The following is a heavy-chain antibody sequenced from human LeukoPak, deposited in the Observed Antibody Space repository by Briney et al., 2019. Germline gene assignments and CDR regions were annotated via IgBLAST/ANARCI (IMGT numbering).Heavy chain of an antibody. J-gene: IGHJ4*02. D-gene: IGHD3-10*01. Sequence: SQTLSLTFAVSGGSIRSGDFPWGWLRQPPGKGLEWIGYMYHTGHTSYHPSLKRRLTISLDMSKNQLSLRLTSVTAAHTAVYYCARGFYGAGSHFDYWGQGTLVTVSS. CDR1: GGSIRSGDFP. V-gene: IGHV4-30-2*01. CDR3: ARGFYGAGSHFDY. CDR2: MYHTGHT.